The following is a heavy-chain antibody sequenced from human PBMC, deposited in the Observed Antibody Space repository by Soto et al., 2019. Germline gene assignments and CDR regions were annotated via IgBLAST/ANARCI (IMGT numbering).Heavy chain of an antibody. D-gene: IGHD5-18*01. CDR1: GYTFTSYG. CDR2: INAYNGNT. CDR3: ARDVGYGLIDY. J-gene: IGHJ4*02. Sequence: QVQLVQSGAEVKKPGASVKVSCKASGYTFTSYGISWVRQAPGQGLEWMGWINAYNGNTNYAQKFQGRVTMTTDTSTRTAYKELRSLRSDDTAVYYCARDVGYGLIDYWGQGTLVTVSS. V-gene: IGHV1-18*01.